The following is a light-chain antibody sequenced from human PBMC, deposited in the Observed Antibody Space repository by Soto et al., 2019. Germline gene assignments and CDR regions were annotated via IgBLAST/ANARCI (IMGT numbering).Light chain of an antibody. V-gene: IGKV1-5*01. CDR3: QQNYSNPAA. CDR1: QSISSW. J-gene: IGKJ1*01. Sequence: DIQMTQSPSTLSASVGDRVTITCRASQSISSWLDWYQQKPGKAPKLLIYDASSLESGVPSRFSGSGSGTEFTLTISSLQPDDFATYYCQQNYSNPAAFGQGTKVDI. CDR2: DAS.